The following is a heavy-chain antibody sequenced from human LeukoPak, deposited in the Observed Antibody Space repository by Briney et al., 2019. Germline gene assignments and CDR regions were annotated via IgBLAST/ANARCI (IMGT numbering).Heavy chain of an antibody. D-gene: IGHD3-10*01. CDR1: GGSISSSSYY. CDR2: IYYSGST. J-gene: IGHJ4*02. V-gene: IGHV4-39*07. CDR3: ASLKPDYYGSGSAPAHPDY. Sequence: SETLSLTCTVSGGSISSSSYYWGWIRQPPGKGLEWIGSIYYSGSTYYNPSLKSRVTISVDTSKNQFSLKLSSVTAADTAVYYCASLKPDYYGSGSAPAHPDYWGQGTLVTVSS.